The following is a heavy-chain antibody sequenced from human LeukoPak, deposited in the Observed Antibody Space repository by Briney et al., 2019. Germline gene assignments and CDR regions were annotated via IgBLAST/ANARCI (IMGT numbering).Heavy chain of an antibody. CDR3: ARDSETTPIHVLGY. Sequence: GGSLRLSCVVSGFTFTNYVVHWVRQAPGKGLEWVTLVSSDGGIKYYADSVKGRFSVSRDISKNTLYLQMNSLRVDNTAVYYCARDSETTPIHVLGYWGQGTLVTVSS. J-gene: IGHJ4*02. V-gene: IGHV3-30-3*01. CDR2: VSSDGGIK. CDR1: GFTFTNYV. D-gene: IGHD2-15*01.